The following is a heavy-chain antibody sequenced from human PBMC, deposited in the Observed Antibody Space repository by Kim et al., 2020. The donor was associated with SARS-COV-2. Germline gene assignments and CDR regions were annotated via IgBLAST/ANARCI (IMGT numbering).Heavy chain of an antibody. J-gene: IGHJ4*02. CDR3: ARDPGVLRYFDWLSWNFDY. V-gene: IGHV3-30*01. D-gene: IGHD3-9*01. Sequence: GRFTISRNNSKNTLYLQMNSLRAEDTAVYYCARDPGVLRYFDWLSWNFDYWGQGTLVTVSS.